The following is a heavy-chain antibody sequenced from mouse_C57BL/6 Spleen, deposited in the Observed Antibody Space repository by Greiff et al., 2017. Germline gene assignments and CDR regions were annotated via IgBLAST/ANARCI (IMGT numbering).Heavy chain of an antibody. D-gene: IGHD2-4*01. CDR2: IDPSDSYT. Sequence: QVQLQQPGAELVRPGTSVKLSCKASGYTFTSYWMHWVKQRPGQGLEWIGVIDPSDSYTNYNQKFKGKATLTVDTSSSTAYMQLSSLTSEDSAVYYCARRIYIGLRRGYYFDYGGQGTTLTVSS. V-gene: IGHV1-59*01. CDR3: ARRIYIGLRRGYYFDY. CDR1: GYTFTSYW. J-gene: IGHJ2*01.